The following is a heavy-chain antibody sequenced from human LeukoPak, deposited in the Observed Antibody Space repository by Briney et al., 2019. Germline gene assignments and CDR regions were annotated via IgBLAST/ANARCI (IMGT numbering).Heavy chain of an antibody. J-gene: IGHJ1*01. CDR1: GYTFTSSN. CDR2: INPSGGST. Sequence: ASVKVSCKASGYTFTSSNICWVRQAPGQGLEWMGIINPSGGSTSYPQKFQDRVTMTRDTSTSTVYMELSSLKSDDTAIYYCARGVFGELEKLMFQHWGQGTLVTVSS. D-gene: IGHD3-10*02. CDR3: ARGVFGELEKLMFQH. V-gene: IGHV1-46*01.